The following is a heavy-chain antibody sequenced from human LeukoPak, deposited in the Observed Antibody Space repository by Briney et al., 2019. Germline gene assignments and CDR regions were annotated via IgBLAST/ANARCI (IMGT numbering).Heavy chain of an antibody. V-gene: IGHV3-7*01. CDR2: MNHDRSEI. J-gene: IGHJ6*03. Sequence: GGSLRLSCAVSGFSLNRYWMSWVRLTPGKGLEWVATMNHDRSEIYHADSVKGRFTISRDNAKNSLYLQMNSLRAEGTAVYYCARDPYSGGYWDYYYYYMDLWGQGTTVTISS. CDR1: GFSLNRYW. D-gene: IGHD1-26*01. CDR3: ARDPYSGGYWDYYYYYMDL.